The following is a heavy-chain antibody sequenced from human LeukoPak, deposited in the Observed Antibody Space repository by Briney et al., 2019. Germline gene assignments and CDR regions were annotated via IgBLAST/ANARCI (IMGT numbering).Heavy chain of an antibody. CDR2: MNPNGGNT. Sequence: PGASVKVSCKASGYTFTSYYINWVRQATGQRLELMGWMNPNGGNTGYAQKFQGRVTMTRNTSISTAYMELSSLRSEDTAVYYCARGARSMVRGAIPDNDYWGQGTLVTVSS. V-gene: IGHV1-8*01. D-gene: IGHD3-10*01. CDR3: ARGARSMVRGAIPDNDY. J-gene: IGHJ4*02. CDR1: GYTFTSYY.